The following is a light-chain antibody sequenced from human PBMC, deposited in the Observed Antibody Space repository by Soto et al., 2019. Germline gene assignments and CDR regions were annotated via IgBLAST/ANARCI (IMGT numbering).Light chain of an antibody. CDR2: DVS. Sequence: QSALTQPASVSGSPGQSITISCTGTNSDIGYYNFVSWYQHHPGKAPKLMIYDVSNRPSGVSNRFSGSKSGNTASLTISGLQAEDEADYYCSSFTTSSALVFGGGTQLT. CDR3: SSFTTSSALV. V-gene: IGLV2-14*03. J-gene: IGLJ2*01. CDR1: NSDIGYYNF.